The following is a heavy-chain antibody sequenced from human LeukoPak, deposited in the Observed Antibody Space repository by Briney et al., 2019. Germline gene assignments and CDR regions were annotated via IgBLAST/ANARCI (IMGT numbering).Heavy chain of an antibody. V-gene: IGHV4-34*01. CDR2: INHSGST. CDR3: ARGPIRTYDYVWGSRILDYYYMDV. CDR1: GGSFSGYY. J-gene: IGHJ6*03. Sequence: SETLSLTCAVYGGSFSGYYWSWIRQPPGKGLEWIGEINHSGSTNYNPSLKSRVTISVDTSKNQFSLRLSSVTAADTAVYYCARGPIRTYDYVWGSRILDYYYMDVWGKGTTVTVSS. D-gene: IGHD3-16*01.